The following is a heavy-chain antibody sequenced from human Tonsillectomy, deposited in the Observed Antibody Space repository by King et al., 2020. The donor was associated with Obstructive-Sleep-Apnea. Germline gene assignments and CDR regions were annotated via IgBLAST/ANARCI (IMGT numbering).Heavy chain of an antibody. CDR3: AKDLEARVRGVNLKYSYYGMDV. CDR2: IWYDGSNE. V-gene: IGHV3-33*06. CDR1: GFTFSSYG. J-gene: IGHJ6*02. D-gene: IGHD3-10*01. Sequence: VQLVESGGGVVQPGRSLRLSCTASGFTFSSYGMHWVRQAPGKGLEWVAVIWYDGSNEYYADSVKGRFTISRDNSKNTLYLQMNSLRAEDTAVYYCAKDLEARVRGVNLKYSYYGMDVWGQGTTVTVSS.